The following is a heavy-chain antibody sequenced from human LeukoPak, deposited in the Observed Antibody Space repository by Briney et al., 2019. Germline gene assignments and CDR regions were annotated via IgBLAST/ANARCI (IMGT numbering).Heavy chain of an antibody. CDR1: GYTFTSYA. J-gene: IGHJ4*02. CDR2: INTNAGNP. V-gene: IGHV7-4-1*02. Sequence: ASGKVSCKASGYTFTSYAMNWVRQAPGQGLEWMGWINTNAGNPTYAQGFTGRFVFSLDTSVSTAYLQISSLKAEDTAVYYCARGREMATISPFDYWGQGTLVTVSS. CDR3: ARGREMATISPFDY. D-gene: IGHD5-24*01.